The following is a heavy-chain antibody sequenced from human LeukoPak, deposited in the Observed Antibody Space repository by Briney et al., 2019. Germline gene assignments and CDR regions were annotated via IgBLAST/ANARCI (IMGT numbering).Heavy chain of an antibody. CDR3: ARGVGVVPAAMRWFDP. CDR1: GGSISSGGYY. Sequence: SQTLSLTCTVSGGSISSGGYYWSWIRQYPGKGLEWIGYIYYSGSTYYNPSLKSRVTISVDTSKNQFSLKLSSVTAADTAVYYCARGVGVVPAAMRWFDPWGQGTLVTVSS. J-gene: IGHJ5*02. V-gene: IGHV4-31*03. CDR2: IYYSGST. D-gene: IGHD2-2*01.